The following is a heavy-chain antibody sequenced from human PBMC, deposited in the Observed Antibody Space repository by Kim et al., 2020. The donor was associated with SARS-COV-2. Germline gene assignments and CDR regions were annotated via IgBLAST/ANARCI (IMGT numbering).Heavy chain of an antibody. CDR2: IKSKTDGGTT. Sequence: GGSLRLSCAASGFTFSNAWMSWVRQAPGKGLEWVGRIKSKTDGGTTDYAAPVKGRFTISRDDSKNTLYLQMNSLKTEDTAVYYCTTEVIAAAGYVNWGQGTLVTVSS. D-gene: IGHD6-13*01. CDR3: TTEVIAAAGYVN. CDR1: GFTFSNAW. J-gene: IGHJ4*02. V-gene: IGHV3-15*01.